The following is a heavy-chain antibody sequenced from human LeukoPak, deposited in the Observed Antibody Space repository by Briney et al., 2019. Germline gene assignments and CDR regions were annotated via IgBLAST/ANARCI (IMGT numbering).Heavy chain of an antibody. CDR1: GVSVSFGTYY. CDR3: ASLDDYIWGSFTAA. V-gene: IGHV4-61*01. J-gene: IGHJ4*02. CDR2: IYYTGTT. Sequence: SETLSLTCTVSGVSVSFGTYYWSWIRQPPGKGLEWFGYIYYTGTTNYNPSLKSRVSISVDTSKNQFSLKLSSVTAADTAVYYCASLDDYIWGSFTAAWGQGALVTVSS. D-gene: IGHD3-16*01.